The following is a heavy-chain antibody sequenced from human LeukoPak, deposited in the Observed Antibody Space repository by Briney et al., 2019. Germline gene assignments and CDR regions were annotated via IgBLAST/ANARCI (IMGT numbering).Heavy chain of an antibody. D-gene: IGHD1-26*01. V-gene: IGHV3-74*01. J-gene: IGHJ4*02. CDR1: GFTFSSNW. CDR3: VRDLGGRSGH. Sequence: GGSLRLSCAASGFTFSSNWMLWVRKAPGKGLVWVSRINEDGSTTNYADSVKGRSTIFRDNAKNTLYLQMNSLRAEDTAVYYCVRDLGGRSGHWGQGTLVTVSS. CDR2: INEDGSTT.